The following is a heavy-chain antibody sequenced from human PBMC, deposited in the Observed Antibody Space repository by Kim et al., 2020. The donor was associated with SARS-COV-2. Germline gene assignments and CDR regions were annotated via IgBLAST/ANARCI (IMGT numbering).Heavy chain of an antibody. CDR3: ARIPAWCSSTSCYTGHNWFDP. D-gene: IGHD2-2*02. Sequence: SETLSLTCTASGGSISSSSYYWGWIRQPPGKGLEWIGSIYYSGSTYYNPSLKSRVTISVDTSKNQFSLKLSSVTAADTAVYYCARIPAWCSSTSCYTGHNWFDPWGQGTLVTVSS. CDR1: GGSISSSSYY. J-gene: IGHJ5*02. CDR2: IYYSGST. V-gene: IGHV4-39*01.